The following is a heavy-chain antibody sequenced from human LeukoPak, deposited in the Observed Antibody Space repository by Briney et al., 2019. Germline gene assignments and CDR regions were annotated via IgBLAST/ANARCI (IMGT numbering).Heavy chain of an antibody. V-gene: IGHV3-7*03. J-gene: IGHJ4*02. D-gene: IGHD1-1*01. Sequence: GGSLRLSCAASGFTFSSYWMSWVRQAPGTGLEWVANIKQDGSEKYYVDSVKGRFTISRDNSKNTLYLQMNSLRAEDTAVHYRAKAPPYKKYFDYWGQGTLVTVSS. CDR3: AKAPPYKKYFDY. CDR2: IKQDGSEK. CDR1: GFTFSSYW.